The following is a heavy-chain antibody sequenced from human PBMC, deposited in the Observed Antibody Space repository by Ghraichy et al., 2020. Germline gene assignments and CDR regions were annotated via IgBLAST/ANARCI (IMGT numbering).Heavy chain of an antibody. CDR1: GFIFSGYW. CDR3: ARDLGSGWYFDY. D-gene: IGHD6-19*01. J-gene: IGHJ4*02. V-gene: IGHV3-7*01. Sequence: GALNISCAASGFIFSGYWMSWVRQAPGKGPEWVANIKKDGSEKYYVDSVKGRFTISRDNAKNSLYLQMNSLRAEDTAVYYCARDLGSGWYFDYWGQGTLVTVSS. CDR2: IKKDGSEK.